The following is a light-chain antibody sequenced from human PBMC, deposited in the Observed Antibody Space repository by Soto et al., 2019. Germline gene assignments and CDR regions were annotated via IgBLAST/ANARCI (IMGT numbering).Light chain of an antibody. CDR2: EGS. Sequence: QSALTQPGSVSGSPGQCNTISCTGTSSDFGSYNLVSWYQQHPGKAPKLMIYEGSKRPSGVSNRFSGSKSGNTASLTISGLQAEDEADYYCCSYAGSSTSYVFGTGTKVTVL. CDR3: CSYAGSSTSYV. CDR1: SSDFGSYNL. V-gene: IGLV2-23*01. J-gene: IGLJ1*01.